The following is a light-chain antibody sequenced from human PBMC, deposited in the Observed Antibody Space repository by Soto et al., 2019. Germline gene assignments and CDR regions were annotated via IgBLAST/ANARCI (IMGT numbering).Light chain of an antibody. Sequence: DIQMTQSPSTLSASVGDRVTITCRASQSISSWLAWYQQKPGKAPKLLIYKASSLESGVPSRFSGSGSGTEFTLTISSLQPDDFATYYCQQYNSFPYTFGQGTKVDI. CDR3: QQYNSFPYT. V-gene: IGKV1-5*03. CDR1: QSISSW. J-gene: IGKJ2*01. CDR2: KAS.